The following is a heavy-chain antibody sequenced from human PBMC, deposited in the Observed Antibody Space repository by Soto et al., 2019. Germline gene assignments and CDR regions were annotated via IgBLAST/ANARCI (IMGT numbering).Heavy chain of an antibody. Sequence: QVQLQQWGAGLLKPSETLSLNCAVTGGSLSGYYWSWIRQPPGKGLEWIGEVKDGGHTNYSPSLRARVTISSDTSNNQFSRRLNSVTAADTGVYYCARGQEGVVATHWDQGSLVTVSS. J-gene: IGHJ4*02. D-gene: IGHD5-12*01. V-gene: IGHV4-34*01. CDR1: GGSLSGYY. CDR3: ARGQEGVVATH. CDR2: VKDGGHT.